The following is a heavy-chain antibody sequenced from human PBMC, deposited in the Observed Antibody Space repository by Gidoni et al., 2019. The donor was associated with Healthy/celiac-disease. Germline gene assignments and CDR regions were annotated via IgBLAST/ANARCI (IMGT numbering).Heavy chain of an antibody. V-gene: IGHV4-30-4*01. CDR3: ARDEYGYSYGRVRYYYYYMDV. D-gene: IGHD5-18*01. Sequence: QVQLQESGPGLVKPPQTLSPTCTVSGGSISSGDYFWSWIRQPPGKGLEWIGYIFYSGRTYYNPYLKSRVTISVDTSKSQFSLKLSSVTAADTAVYYCARDEYGYSYGRVRYYYYYMDVWGKGTTVTVSS. CDR1: GGSISSGDYF. J-gene: IGHJ6*03. CDR2: IFYSGRT.